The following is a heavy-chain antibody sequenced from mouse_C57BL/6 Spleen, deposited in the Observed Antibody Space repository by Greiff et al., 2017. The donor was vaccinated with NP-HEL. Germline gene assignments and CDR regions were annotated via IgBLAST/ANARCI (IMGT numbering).Heavy chain of an antibody. J-gene: IGHJ3*01. CDR2: IDPNSGGT. Sequence: VQLQQPGAELVKPGASVKLSCKASGYTFTSYWMHWVKQRPGRGLEWIGRIDPNSGGTKYNEQFKSKATLTVDKPSSTDYMQLSSLTSDGSAVYCCARSYYGNYDWFAYWGQGTLVTVSA. CDR3: ARSYYGNYDWFAY. CDR1: GYTFTSYW. V-gene: IGHV1-72*01. D-gene: IGHD2-1*01.